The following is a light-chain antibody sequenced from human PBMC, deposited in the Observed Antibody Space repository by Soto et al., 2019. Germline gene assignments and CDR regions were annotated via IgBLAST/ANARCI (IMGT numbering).Light chain of an antibody. J-gene: IGKJ5*01. CDR3: QQYNKWPPIT. CDR1: QSVGSD. Sequence: EIVMTQSPATLSVPPGARAPLYCRASQSVGSDLAWYQQKPGQAPRLLIYDVSTRATGISARFSGSGSGTDFTLTISSLQSEDLAVYYCQQYNKWPPITFGQGTRLEIK. CDR2: DVS. V-gene: IGKV3-15*01.